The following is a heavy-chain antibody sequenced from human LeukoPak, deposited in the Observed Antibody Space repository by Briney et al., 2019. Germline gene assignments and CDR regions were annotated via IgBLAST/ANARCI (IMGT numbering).Heavy chain of an antibody. CDR1: GFTFSSYE. V-gene: IGHV3-48*03. CDR3: ARDPTEYYYYYYYMDV. J-gene: IGHJ6*03. Sequence: GGSLRLSCAASGFTFSSYEMNWVRQAPGKGLEWVSYISSSGSTIYYADSVKGRFTISRDNAKNSLYLQMNSLRAEDTAVYYCARDPTEYYYYYYYMDVWGKGTTVTVSS. D-gene: IGHD2/OR15-2a*01. CDR2: ISSSGSTI.